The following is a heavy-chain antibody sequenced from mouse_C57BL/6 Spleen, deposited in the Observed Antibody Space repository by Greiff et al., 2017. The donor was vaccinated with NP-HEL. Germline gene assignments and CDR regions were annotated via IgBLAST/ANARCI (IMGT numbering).Heavy chain of an antibody. CDR1: GYSFTDYN. J-gene: IGHJ4*01. D-gene: IGHD1-1*01. CDR2: INPNYGTT. Sequence: LVESGPELVKPGASVKISCKASGYSFTDYNMNWVKQSNGKSLEWIGVINPNYGTTSYNQKFKGKATLTVDQSSSTAYMQLNSLTSEDSAVYYCARLDYYYGSSLYYYAMDYWGQGTSVTVSS. V-gene: IGHV1-39*01. CDR3: ARLDYYYGSSLYYYAMDY.